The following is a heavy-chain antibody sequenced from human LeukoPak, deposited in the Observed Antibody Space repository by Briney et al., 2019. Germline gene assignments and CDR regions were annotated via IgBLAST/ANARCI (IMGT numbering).Heavy chain of an antibody. CDR2: IFESGKT. CDR3: ARHGNYYGSGSYY. J-gene: IGHJ4*02. V-gene: IGHV4-61*02. D-gene: IGHD3-10*01. CDR1: GASISSGLYY. Sequence: SETLSLTCSVSGASISSGLYYWHWIRQPAGKGLEWIGRIFESGKTNYNPSLKSRVTISVDTSKNQFSLKLSSVTAADTAVYYCARHGNYYGSGSYYWGQGTLVTVSS.